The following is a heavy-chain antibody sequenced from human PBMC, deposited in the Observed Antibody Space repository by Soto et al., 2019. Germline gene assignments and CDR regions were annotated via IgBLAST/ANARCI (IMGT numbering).Heavy chain of an antibody. D-gene: IGHD4-17*01. CDR2: IYYSGST. Sequence: PSETLSLTCTVSGGSFSSGSYCWSWIRQHPGKGLEWIGYIYYSGSTYYNPSLKSRVTMSADTSKNQFSLKLSSVTAADTAVYYCAVAMTTVTTYHYWGQGTLVTVSS. CDR3: AVAMTTVTTYHY. CDR1: GGSFSSGSYC. J-gene: IGHJ4*02. V-gene: IGHV4-31*03.